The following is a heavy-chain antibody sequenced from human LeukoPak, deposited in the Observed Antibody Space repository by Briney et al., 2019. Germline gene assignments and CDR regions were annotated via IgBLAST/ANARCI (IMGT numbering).Heavy chain of an antibody. V-gene: IGHV1-18*01. D-gene: IGHD6-13*01. CDR1: GYTFTSYG. CDR2: ISAYNGNT. CDR3: ARDRGRQRLVREFDY. J-gene: IGHJ4*02. Sequence: ASVKVSCKASGYTFTSYGISWVRQAPGQGLEWMGWISAYNGNTNYAQKLQGRVTMTTDTSTSTAYMELRSLRSDDTAVYYCARDRGRQRLVREFDYWGQGTLVTVSS.